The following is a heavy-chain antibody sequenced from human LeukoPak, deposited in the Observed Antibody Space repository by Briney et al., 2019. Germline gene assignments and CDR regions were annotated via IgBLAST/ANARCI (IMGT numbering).Heavy chain of an antibody. J-gene: IGHJ4*02. Sequence: GGSLRLSCAASGFTFSSYEMNWVRQAPGKGLEWVSYISGSGTTIYYADSVKGRFTISRDNAKNSLFLQMNSLRAEDTAVYYCAKDRIVGRSRYFDYWGQGTLVTVSS. D-gene: IGHD1-26*01. CDR3: AKDRIVGRSRYFDY. CDR2: ISGSGTTI. CDR1: GFTFSSYE. V-gene: IGHV3-48*03.